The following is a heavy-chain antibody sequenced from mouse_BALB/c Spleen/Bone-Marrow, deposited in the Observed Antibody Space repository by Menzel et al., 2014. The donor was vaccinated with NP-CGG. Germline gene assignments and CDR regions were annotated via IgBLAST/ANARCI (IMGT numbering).Heavy chain of an antibody. CDR2: ISSGSRTI. CDR1: GFTFSSFG. Sequence: EVKLMESGGGLVQHGGSRKLSCAASGFTFSSFGMHWVRQAPEKGLEWVAYISSGSRTIYYADTVKGRFTISRDNPKNTLFLQMTSLRSEDTAMYDCARNYDFWFGYWGQGTLVTVSA. J-gene: IGHJ3*01. CDR3: ARNYDFWFGY. V-gene: IGHV5-17*02. D-gene: IGHD2-4*01.